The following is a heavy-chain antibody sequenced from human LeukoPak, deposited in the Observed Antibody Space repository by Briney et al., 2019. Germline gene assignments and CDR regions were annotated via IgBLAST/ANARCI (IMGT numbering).Heavy chain of an antibody. CDR2: INPNSGGT. CDR3: ARDSGRSGYFLLT. V-gene: IGHV1-2*02. J-gene: IGHJ5*02. CDR1: GYTFTGYY. Sequence: ASVKVSCKASGYTFTGYYMHWVRQAPGQGLEWMGWINPNSGGTNYAQKFQGRVTMTRDTSISTAYMELSRLRSDDTAVYYCARDSGRSGYFLLTWGQGTLDTVSS. D-gene: IGHD3-3*01.